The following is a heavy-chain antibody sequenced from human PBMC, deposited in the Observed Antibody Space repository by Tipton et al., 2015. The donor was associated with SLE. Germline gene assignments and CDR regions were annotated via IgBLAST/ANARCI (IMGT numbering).Heavy chain of an antibody. Sequence: TLSLTCTVSGGSISSDYWSWIRQTPGMGLQWIGHIHYSGSTNYNPSLKSRVIISLDTSKNQLSLKLSSVTAADTALYYCARGRSFRYDSSAPWFDPWGQGTLVPVSS. CDR3: ARGRSFRYDSSAPWFDP. J-gene: IGHJ5*02. CDR2: IHYSGST. CDR1: GGSISSDY. D-gene: IGHD3-22*01. V-gene: IGHV4-59*01.